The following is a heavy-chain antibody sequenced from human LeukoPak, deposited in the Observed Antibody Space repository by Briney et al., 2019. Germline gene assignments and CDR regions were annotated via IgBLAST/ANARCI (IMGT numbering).Heavy chain of an antibody. CDR1: GGTFSRYG. D-gene: IGHD6-13*01. Sequence: ASVKVSCKASGGTFSRYGISWVRQAPGQGLEWMGGIIPLFGTPNYAQKFQGRVTITADESTSTAHMELSSLRFEGTAVYYCARDRVAAGFDPWGQGTLVTVSS. CDR3: ARDRVAAGFDP. CDR2: IIPLFGTP. J-gene: IGHJ5*02. V-gene: IGHV1-69*01.